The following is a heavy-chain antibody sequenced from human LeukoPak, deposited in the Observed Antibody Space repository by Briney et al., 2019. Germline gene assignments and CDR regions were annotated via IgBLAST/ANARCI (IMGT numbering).Heavy chain of an antibody. Sequence: ASVKVSCKASGYTFTGDYMHWVRQAPGQGLEWMGWINPNSGGTNYAQKFQGRVTMTRDTSVSTAYMELSRLRSDDTAVYYCASLDSSGYQSFDYWGQGTLVTVSS. CDR3: ASLDSSGYQSFDY. D-gene: IGHD3-22*01. CDR2: INPNSGGT. V-gene: IGHV1-2*02. J-gene: IGHJ4*02. CDR1: GYTFTGDY.